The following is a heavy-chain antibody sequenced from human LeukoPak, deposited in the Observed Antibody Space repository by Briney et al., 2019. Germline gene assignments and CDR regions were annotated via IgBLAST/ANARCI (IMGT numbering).Heavy chain of an antibody. CDR2: MNPNSGNT. Sequence: ASVKVSCKASGYTFTSYDINWVRQATGQGLEWMGWMNPNSGNTGYAQKFQGRVTITRNTSISTAYMELSSLRSDDTAVYYCARVYSSGWERNAFDIWGQGTMVTVSS. V-gene: IGHV1-8*03. CDR3: ARVYSSGWERNAFDI. CDR1: GYTFTSYD. J-gene: IGHJ3*02. D-gene: IGHD6-19*01.